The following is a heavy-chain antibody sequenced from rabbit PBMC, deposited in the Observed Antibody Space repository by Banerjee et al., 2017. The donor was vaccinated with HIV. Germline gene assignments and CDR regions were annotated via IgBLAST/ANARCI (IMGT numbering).Heavy chain of an antibody. D-gene: IGHD1-1*01. V-gene: IGHV1S45*01. Sequence: QEQLKETGGGLVQPGGSLTLSCNASGFDFSSYYMSWVRQAPGKGLEWIGCIYTGSGSTYYASWAKGRFTISKTSSTTVTLQMTSLTAADTATYFCARAVDSGGGWYVGLYFDLWGPGTLVTVS. CDR1: GFDFSSYYM. CDR2: IYTGSGST. CDR3: ARAVDSGGGWYVGLYFDL. J-gene: IGHJ4*01.